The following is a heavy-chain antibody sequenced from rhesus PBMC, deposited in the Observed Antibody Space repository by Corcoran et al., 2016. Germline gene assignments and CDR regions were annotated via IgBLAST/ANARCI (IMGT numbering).Heavy chain of an antibody. D-gene: IGHD5-42*01. CDR2: NDGGGGSN. CDR1: GYSISSGYY. CDR3: ASVGSSGSEWDPVGTEWYFDL. Sequence: QVQLQESGPGLVQPSETLSLTCAVSGYSISSGYYLGCILQPPVKGLEWIGSNDGGGGSNYLHPSLKGRVTLAVDTSKNQFCLKLSAVTAADTAVYYWASVGSSGSEWDPVGTEWYFDLWGPGTPITISS. J-gene: IGHJ2*01. V-gene: IGHV4S14*01.